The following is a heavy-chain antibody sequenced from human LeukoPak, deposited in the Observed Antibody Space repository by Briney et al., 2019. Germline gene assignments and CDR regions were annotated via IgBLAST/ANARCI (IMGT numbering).Heavy chain of an antibody. CDR2: IKQDGSEK. D-gene: IGHD1-1*01. V-gene: IGHV3-7*01. Sequence: GGSLRLSCAASGFTFNSNWMSWVRQAPGKGLEWVANIKQDGSEKYYVDSVKGRFTISRDNAKNSLYLQMNSLRAEDTAVYYCARAQYNWNAGDYWGLGTLVTVSS. J-gene: IGHJ4*02. CDR3: ARAQYNWNAGDY. CDR1: GFTFNSNW.